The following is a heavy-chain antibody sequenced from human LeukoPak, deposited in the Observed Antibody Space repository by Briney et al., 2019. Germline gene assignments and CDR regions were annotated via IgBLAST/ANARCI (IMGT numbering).Heavy chain of an antibody. CDR3: ARGFYFDWSDQKYYYYGMDV. J-gene: IGHJ6*02. D-gene: IGHD3-9*01. CDR2: ISAYNGNT. V-gene: IGHV1-18*04. Sequence: GASVKVSCKASGYTFTSYYMHWVRQAPGQGLEWMGWISAYNGNTNYAQKLQGRVTMTTDTSTSTAYMELRSLRSDDTAVYYCARGFYFDWSDQKYYYYGMDVWGQGTTVTVSS. CDR1: GYTFTSYY.